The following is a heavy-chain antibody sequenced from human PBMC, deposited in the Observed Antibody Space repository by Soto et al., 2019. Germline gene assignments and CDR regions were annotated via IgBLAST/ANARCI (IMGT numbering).Heavy chain of an antibody. D-gene: IGHD4-4*01. V-gene: IGHV5-51*01. J-gene: IGHJ6*02. CDR3: ARQAIYSKYQCGSSDYYGLDV. CDR2: IYVGDSDT. CDR1: GSTFTSSW. Sequence: PGESLKISCKGSGSTFTSSWIVWVRQMPGKGLEWMGIIYVGDSDTRYSPSFQGQVTISADKSVSTAYLHCNSLKASDTAMYYGARQAIYSKYQCGSSDYYGLDVWGQGTTVTISS.